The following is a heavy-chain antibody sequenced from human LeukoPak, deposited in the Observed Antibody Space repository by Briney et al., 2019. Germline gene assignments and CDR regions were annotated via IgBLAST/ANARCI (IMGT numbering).Heavy chain of an antibody. CDR2: IIPILGIA. V-gene: IGHV1-69*04. D-gene: IGHD3-16*01. J-gene: IGHJ4*02. CDR3: ARESMGEDAKDFDY. CDR1: GGTFSSYA. Sequence: SVKVSCKVSGGTFSSYAISWVRQAPGQGLEWMGRIIPILGIANYAQKFQGRVTITADKSTSTAYMELSSLRSEDTAVYYCARESMGEDAKDFDYWGQGTLVTVSS.